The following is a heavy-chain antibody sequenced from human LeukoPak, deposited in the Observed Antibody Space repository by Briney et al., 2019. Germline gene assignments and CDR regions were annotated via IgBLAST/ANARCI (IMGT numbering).Heavy chain of an antibody. V-gene: IGHV3-21*01. Sequence: GGSLRLSCAASGFTFSSYSMNWVRQAPGKGLEWVSSISSSSSYIYYADSVKGRFTISRDNAKNSLYLQMNSLRAEDTAVYYCARGPDSSIAARMGWFDPWGQGTLVTVSS. J-gene: IGHJ5*02. CDR3: ARGPDSSIAARMGWFDP. CDR1: GFTFSSYS. CDR2: ISSSSSYI. D-gene: IGHD6-6*01.